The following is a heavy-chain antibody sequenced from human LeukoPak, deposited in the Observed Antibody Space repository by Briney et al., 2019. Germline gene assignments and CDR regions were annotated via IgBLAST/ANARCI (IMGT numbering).Heavy chain of an antibody. D-gene: IGHD1-26*01. Sequence: SETLSLTCTVSGDSISGGTFYWGWVRQPPGQGLEWVGSIHFNGNTYYNPSLKSPVTISVDMPKNQFSLNLSSVTVADTAVYYCAGRVGATIWTGLHFWGQGILVTVSS. CDR3: AGRVGATIWTGLHF. J-gene: IGHJ4*02. CDR1: GDSISGGTFY. V-gene: IGHV4-39*01. CDR2: IHFNGNT.